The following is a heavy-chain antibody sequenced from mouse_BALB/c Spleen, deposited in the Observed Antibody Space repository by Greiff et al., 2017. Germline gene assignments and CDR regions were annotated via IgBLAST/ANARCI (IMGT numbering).Heavy chain of an antibody. D-gene: IGHD2-12*01. Sequence: EVKLMESGGGLVQPGGSRKLSCAASGFTFSDYYMYWVRQTPEKRLEWVATISDGGSYTYYPDSVKGRFTISRDNAKNNLYLQMSSLKSEDTAMYYCARAPYCYDGSWFAYWGQGTLVTVSA. CDR1: GFTFSDYY. CDR3: ARAPYCYDGSWFAY. CDR2: ISDGGSYT. V-gene: IGHV5-4*02. J-gene: IGHJ3*01.